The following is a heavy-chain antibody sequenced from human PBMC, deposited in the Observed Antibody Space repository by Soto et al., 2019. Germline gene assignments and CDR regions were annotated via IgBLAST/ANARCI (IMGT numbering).Heavy chain of an antibody. CDR2: ISRDSSPI. CDR3: ATYSGFY. J-gene: IGHJ4*02. D-gene: IGHD1-26*01. Sequence: EVQLVESGGGLVQPGGSLRLSCAASGLTFSDYSMIWVRQAPGKGLEWVSYISRDSSPIYYADSVKGRFTISRDNAKNSLYLQMNSLRAEEAAVYYCATYSGFYWGQGTLVTVSS. V-gene: IGHV3-48*01. CDR1: GLTFSDYS.